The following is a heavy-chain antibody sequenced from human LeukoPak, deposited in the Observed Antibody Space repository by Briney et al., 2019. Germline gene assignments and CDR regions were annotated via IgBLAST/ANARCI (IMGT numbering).Heavy chain of an antibody. CDR2: IYYSGST. V-gene: IGHV4-59*01. J-gene: IGHJ6*02. CDR3: ARDQGPNGVYYYYYGMDV. Sequence: PSETLSLTCTVSGGSISSYYWSWIRQPPGEGLEWIGYIYYSGSTNYNPSLKSRVTISVDTSKNQFSLKLSSVTAADTAVYYCARDQGPNGVYYYYYGMDVWGQGTTVTVSS. D-gene: IGHD2-8*01. CDR1: GGSISSYY.